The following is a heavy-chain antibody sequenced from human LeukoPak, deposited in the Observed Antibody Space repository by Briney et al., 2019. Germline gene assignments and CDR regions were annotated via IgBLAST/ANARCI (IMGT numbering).Heavy chain of an antibody. V-gene: IGHV3-23*01. CDR3: AKARGSSVYEPFDY. Sequence: GGSLRLSCVASGFAFNTYAMTWVRQAPEKGLQWVSTISTSGRATYYADSVEGRFTISRDNSKNTLYLQMNSLRADDTAVYYCAKARGSSVYEPFDYWGQGTQVTVSS. CDR2: ISTSGRAT. CDR1: GFAFNTYA. J-gene: IGHJ4*02. D-gene: IGHD5/OR15-5a*01.